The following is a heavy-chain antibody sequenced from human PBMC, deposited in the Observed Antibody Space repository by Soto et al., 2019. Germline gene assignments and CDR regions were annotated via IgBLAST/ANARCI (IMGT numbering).Heavy chain of an antibody. CDR1: GLNFTKHP. D-gene: IGHD2-21*01. CDR3: GVPYGY. V-gene: IGHV3-23*01. J-gene: IGHJ4*02. Sequence: PWVSLRLSCEASGLNFTKHPMIWVRRVQGRGLGRVAAILDRTGVTAYDDSVRGPFTHASDISTSTMFLQMNSLTAEDTAVYFCGVPYGYGGQGALVTGSS. CDR2: ILDRTGVT.